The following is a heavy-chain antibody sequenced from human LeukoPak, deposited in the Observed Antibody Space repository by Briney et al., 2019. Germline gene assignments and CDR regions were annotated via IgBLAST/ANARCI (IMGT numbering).Heavy chain of an antibody. D-gene: IGHD7-27*01. CDR3: VHTRETGDIIGY. Sequence: ASVKVSCKASGGTFSSYAISWVRQAPGQGLEWMGGIIPIFGTANYAQKFQGRVTITADESTSTAYMELSSLRSEDTAVYYCVHTRETGDIIGYWGQGTLVTVSS. CDR2: IIPIFGTA. CDR1: GGTFSSYA. J-gene: IGHJ4*02. V-gene: IGHV1-69*01.